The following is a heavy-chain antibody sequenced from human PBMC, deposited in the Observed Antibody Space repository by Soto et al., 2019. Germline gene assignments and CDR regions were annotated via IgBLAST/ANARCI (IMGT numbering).Heavy chain of an antibody. CDR2: IYSGGET. CDR3: ASGGISFGESGLDY. Sequence: GGSLRLSCAASGFTVSGNHMIWVRQAPGKGLEWVSLIYSGGETYYADSVRGRFTISRHLSKNALFLQMNSLRTEDTAVYFCASGGISFGESGLDYRGQGTLVTVSS. V-gene: IGHV3-53*04. J-gene: IGHJ4*02. CDR1: GFTVSGNH. D-gene: IGHD3-10*01.